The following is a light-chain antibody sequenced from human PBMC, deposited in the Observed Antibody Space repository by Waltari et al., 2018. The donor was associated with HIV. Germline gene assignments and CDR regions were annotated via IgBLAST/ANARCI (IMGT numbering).Light chain of an antibody. CDR1: SSNIGNNY. CDR2: DTY. J-gene: IGLJ2*01. Sequence: QSVLTQPPSVSAAPGQKVTISCSGSSSNIGNNYVSWYQQLPGTSPKLLIYDTYKRPTGIPDRFSGSRSGTSATLGITGLQTGDEADYYCGAWDSSLSAGLFGGGTKLTVL. V-gene: IGLV1-51*01. CDR3: GAWDSSLSAGL.